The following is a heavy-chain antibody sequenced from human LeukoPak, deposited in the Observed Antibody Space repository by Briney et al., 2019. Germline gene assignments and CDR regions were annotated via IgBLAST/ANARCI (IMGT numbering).Heavy chain of an antibody. CDR1: GFTFSNYG. Sequence: PGGSLRLSCAASGFTFSNYGMHLVRQAPGKGLEWVAFIRYDGSNKYYADSVKGRFTISRDNSKNTLYLQMNSLRAEDTAVYYCAKELEAYCGGDCYSNFDYWGQGTLVTVSS. CDR2: IRYDGSNK. J-gene: IGHJ4*02. V-gene: IGHV3-30*02. CDR3: AKELEAYCGGDCYSNFDY. D-gene: IGHD2-21*01.